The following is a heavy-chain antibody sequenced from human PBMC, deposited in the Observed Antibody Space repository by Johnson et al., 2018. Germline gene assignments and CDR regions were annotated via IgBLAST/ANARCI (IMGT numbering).Heavy chain of an antibody. CDR2: INPSGGST. CDR3: GKDWEIAAVGTGGYFHH. D-gene: IGHD6-13*01. CDR1: GYTFTSYY. Sequence: QVQLVQSGAEVKKXGASVEVSCKASGYTFTSYYMHWVRQAPGQGLEWMGIINPSGGSTSYAQKFQGRVTMTRDTSTSTVYMELSSLRSEDTAVYYCGKDWEIAAVGTGGYFHHWGQGTLVTVSS. J-gene: IGHJ1*01. V-gene: IGHV1-46*01.